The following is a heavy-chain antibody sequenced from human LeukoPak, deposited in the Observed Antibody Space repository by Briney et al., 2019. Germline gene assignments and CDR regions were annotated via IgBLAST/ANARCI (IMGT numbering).Heavy chain of an antibody. V-gene: IGHV3-64*01. Sequence: PGGSLRLSCAASGFTFSSYGMHWVRQAPGKGLEYVSSISSDGGSTSYANSVKGRFTISRDNSKNTLFLQMGSLRAEDMAVYYCARESRGLADYWGQGTLLTVSS. CDR3: ARESRGLADY. CDR2: ISSDGGST. CDR1: GFTFSSYG. J-gene: IGHJ4*02. D-gene: IGHD3-10*01.